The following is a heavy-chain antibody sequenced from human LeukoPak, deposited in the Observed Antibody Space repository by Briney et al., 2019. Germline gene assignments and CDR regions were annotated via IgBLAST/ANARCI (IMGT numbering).Heavy chain of an antibody. J-gene: IGHJ1*01. Sequence: SQTLSLTCAISGDSVSSNSAAWNWIRQSPSRGLEWLGRTYYRSKWYNDYAVSVKSRVTINPDTSKNQFSLQLNSVTPEDTAVYYCARATCRGGSCYLLTEYFQHWGQGTLVTVSS. CDR2: TYYRSKWYN. CDR1: GDSVSSNSAA. CDR3: ARATCRGGSCYLLTEYFQH. V-gene: IGHV6-1*01. D-gene: IGHD2-15*01.